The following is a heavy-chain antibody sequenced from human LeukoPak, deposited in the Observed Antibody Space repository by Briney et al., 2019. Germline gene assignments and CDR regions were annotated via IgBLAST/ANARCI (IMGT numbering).Heavy chain of an antibody. Sequence: ASVKVSCKASGYTFTSYDINWVRQATGQGLEWMGWMNPNSGNTGYAQKFQGRVTMTRNTSISTAYMELSSLRSEDTAVYYCARGERLSYGSGSYPQGDYWGQGTLVTVSS. CDR3: ARGERLSYGSGSYPQGDY. CDR1: GYTFTSYD. D-gene: IGHD3-10*01. V-gene: IGHV1-8*01. J-gene: IGHJ4*02. CDR2: MNPNSGNT.